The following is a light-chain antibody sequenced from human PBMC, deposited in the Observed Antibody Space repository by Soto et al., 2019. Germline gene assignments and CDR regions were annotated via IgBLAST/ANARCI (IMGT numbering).Light chain of an antibody. V-gene: IGKV3-11*01. CDR2: DAT. CDR1: QSVRNN. Sequence: EVVMTQSPATLSVSPGERATLSCKASQSVRNNLVWYLQKPGQAPRPIIYDATTRATGIPARFSGSGSGTDFTLTISSLEPEDFAVYYCQQRSNWPPTFGQGTKVDIK. J-gene: IGKJ1*01. CDR3: QQRSNWPPT.